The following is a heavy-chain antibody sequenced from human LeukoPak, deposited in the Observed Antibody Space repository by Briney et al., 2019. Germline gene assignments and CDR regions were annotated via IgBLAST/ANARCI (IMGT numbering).Heavy chain of an antibody. V-gene: IGHV1-8*01. CDR2: LNPNSGNT. J-gene: IGHJ4*02. D-gene: IGHD1-26*01. CDR3: ARGPTLTGSYNFDY. Sequence: ASVKVSCKASGYTFTSYGINWVRQATGQGLEWMGWLNPNSGNTGYAQKFQGRVSMTRNTSISTAYMELSSLKSEDTAVYYCARGPTLTGSYNFDYWGQGTLVTVSS. CDR1: GYTFTSYG.